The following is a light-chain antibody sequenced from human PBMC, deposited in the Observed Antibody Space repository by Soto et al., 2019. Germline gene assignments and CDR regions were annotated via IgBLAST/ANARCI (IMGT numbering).Light chain of an antibody. CDR2: GVY. CDR3: QQYGNSPQT. J-gene: IGKJ1*01. CDR1: QSVSSN. V-gene: IGKV3D-15*01. Sequence: EILMTQSPTILSVSPGERATLSCRASQSVSSNLAWYQQKPGQPPRLLMYGVYTRAPGTPARFSGSGSGTEFTLTISSLQSEDFAVYYCQQYGNSPQTFGQGTRW.